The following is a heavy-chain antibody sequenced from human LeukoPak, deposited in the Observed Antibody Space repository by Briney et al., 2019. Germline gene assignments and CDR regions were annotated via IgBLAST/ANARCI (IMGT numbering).Heavy chain of an antibody. Sequence: ASVKVSCKASGYTFTGYYMHWVRQAPGQRLEWMGWSNAGNGDTKYSHKFQGRVTLTRDTSASTAYMELSSLRSEDMAMYYCARGARNCGSTSCYSYFDYWGQGSLVTVSS. CDR1: GYTFTGYY. CDR3: ARGARNCGSTSCYSYFDY. J-gene: IGHJ4*02. D-gene: IGHD2-2*01. V-gene: IGHV1-3*02. CDR2: SNAGNGDT.